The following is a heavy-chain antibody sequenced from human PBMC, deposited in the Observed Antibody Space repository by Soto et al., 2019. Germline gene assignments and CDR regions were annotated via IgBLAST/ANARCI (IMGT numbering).Heavy chain of an antibody. D-gene: IGHD6-13*01. Sequence: EVQLVESGGGLVQPGGSLRLSCAASGFTFSSYWMHWVRQAPGKGLVWVSRINSDGSSTSYADSVKGRFTSSSDNEKNTMYLKLNSLRAEDTAVYYCARERGKAAAVHFDYWGQGTLVTVSS. CDR2: INSDGSST. J-gene: IGHJ4*02. CDR3: ARERGKAAAVHFDY. V-gene: IGHV3-74*01. CDR1: GFTFSSYW.